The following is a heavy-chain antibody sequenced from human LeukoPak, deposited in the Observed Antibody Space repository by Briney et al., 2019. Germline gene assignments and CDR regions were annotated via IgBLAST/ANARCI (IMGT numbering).Heavy chain of an antibody. J-gene: IGHJ4*02. D-gene: IGHD1-26*01. CDR3: ARVVGRLVDY. CDR1: GGSFSGYY. Sequence: KPSETLSLTCAVYGGSFSGYYWSWIRQPPGKGLEWIGEINHSGSTNYNPSLKSRVTISVDTSKNQFSLKLSSVTAADTAVYYCARVVGRLVDYWGQGTLVTVSS. CDR2: INHSGST. V-gene: IGHV4-34*01.